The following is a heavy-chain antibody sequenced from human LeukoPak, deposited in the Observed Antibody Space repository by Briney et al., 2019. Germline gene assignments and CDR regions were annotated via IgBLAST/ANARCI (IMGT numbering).Heavy chain of an antibody. CDR2: INHSGST. CDR3: ARGGQDGSGRLEGQYYFDY. Sequence: SETLSLTCAVYGGSFSGYYWSWIRQPPGKGLEWIGEINHSGSTNYNPSLKSRVTISVDTSKNQFSLKLSSVTAADTAVYYCARGGQDGSGRLEGQYYFDYWGQGTLVTVSS. CDR1: GGSFSGYY. V-gene: IGHV4-34*01. J-gene: IGHJ4*02. D-gene: IGHD3-10*01.